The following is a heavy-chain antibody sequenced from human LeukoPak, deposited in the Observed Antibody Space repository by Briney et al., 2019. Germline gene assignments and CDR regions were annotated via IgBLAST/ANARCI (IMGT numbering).Heavy chain of an antibody. V-gene: IGHV3-53*01. CDR1: GFTVSSNY. CDR3: ARVNHGNDY. CDR2: INSGGST. J-gene: IGHJ4*02. Sequence: GGSLRLSCAASGFTVSSNYMSWVRQAPGKGLEWVTVINSGGSTNYAESVKGRFTISRDNSKNTLYLQMNSLRAEDTAVYYCARVNHGNDYWGQGTLVTVSS.